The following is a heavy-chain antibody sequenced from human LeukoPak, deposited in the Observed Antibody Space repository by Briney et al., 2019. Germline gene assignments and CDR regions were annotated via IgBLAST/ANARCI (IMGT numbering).Heavy chain of an antibody. D-gene: IGHD1-14*01. Sequence: GGSLRLSCAASGFTFSSYAMHWVRQAPGKGLEWVAVISYDGSNKYYADSVKGRFTISRDNSKNTLYLQMNSLRAEDTAVYYCARSPDPMGVTHFDFWGQGTLVTVSS. CDR1: GFTFSSYA. J-gene: IGHJ4*02. CDR2: ISYDGSNK. V-gene: IGHV3-30-3*01. CDR3: ARSPDPMGVTHFDF.